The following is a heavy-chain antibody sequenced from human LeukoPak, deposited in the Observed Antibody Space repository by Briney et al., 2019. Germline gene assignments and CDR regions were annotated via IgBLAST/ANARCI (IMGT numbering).Heavy chain of an antibody. CDR3: AKGGYSNGRYYYYYMDV. V-gene: IGHV3-30*02. J-gene: IGHJ6*03. Sequence: GGSLRLSCAASGFTFSSYGMHWVRQAPGKGLEWVAFIRYDGSNKYYADSVKGRFTISRDNSKNTLYLQMNSLRAEDTAVYYCAKGGYSNGRYYYYYMDVWGEGTTVTVSS. CDR2: IRYDGSNK. CDR1: GFTFSSYG. D-gene: IGHD5-18*01.